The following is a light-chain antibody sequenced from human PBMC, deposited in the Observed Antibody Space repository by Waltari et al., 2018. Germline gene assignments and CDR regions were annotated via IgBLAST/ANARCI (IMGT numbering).Light chain of an antibody. Sequence: SSALTQDAAVSVAFGQTVRITCQGTGLRVSSASRYQQKPGQAPVLVIFGKNNRPSGIPDRFSGSSSGNTVSLTIPGAQAEDEADYYCYSRDSSGDHLRVFGTGTRVTVL. CDR1: GLRVSS. CDR2: GKN. V-gene: IGLV3-19*01. J-gene: IGLJ1*01. CDR3: YSRDSSGDHLRV.